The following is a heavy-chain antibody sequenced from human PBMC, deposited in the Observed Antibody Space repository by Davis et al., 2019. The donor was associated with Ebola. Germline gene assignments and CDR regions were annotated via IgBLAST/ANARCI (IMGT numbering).Heavy chain of an antibody. Sequence: GESLKISCAASGFTFSSYAMSWVRQAPGKGLEWVSAISGSGGSTYYADSVKGRFTISRDNSKNTLYLQMNSLRAEDTAVYYCARGGDIVVVVAATSGPNYYYGMDVWGQGTTVTVSS. CDR1: GFTFSSYA. CDR2: ISGSGGST. D-gene: IGHD2-15*01. V-gene: IGHV3-23*01. CDR3: ARGGDIVVVVAATSGPNYYYGMDV. J-gene: IGHJ6*02.